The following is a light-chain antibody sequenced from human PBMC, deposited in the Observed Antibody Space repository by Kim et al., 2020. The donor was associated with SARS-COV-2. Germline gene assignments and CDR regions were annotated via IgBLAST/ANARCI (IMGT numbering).Light chain of an antibody. CDR1: SGSIASKY. J-gene: IGLJ3*02. Sequence: NFMLTQPHSVSESPGKTVTISCTRSSGSIASKYVQWYQQRPGSAPTTVIYQNNQRPSGVPDRFSGSIDTSSNSASLIISGLKTEVEADYYCQSYDVSTEVFGGGTQLTVL. CDR3: QSYDVSTEV. CDR2: QNN. V-gene: IGLV6-57*04.